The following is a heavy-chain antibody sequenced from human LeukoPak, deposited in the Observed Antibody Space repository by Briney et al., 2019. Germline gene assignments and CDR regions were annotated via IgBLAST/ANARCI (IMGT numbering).Heavy chain of an antibody. CDR2: ISSSGSTI. Sequence: GGSLRLSCAASGFTFSSYEMNWVRQAPGKGLEWVSYISSSGSTIYYADFVKGRFTISRDNSKNTLYLQMNSLRAEDTAVYYCAKQLAAAGMGWGQGTLVTVSS. CDR3: AKQLAAAGMG. J-gene: IGHJ4*02. D-gene: IGHD6-13*01. CDR1: GFTFSSYE. V-gene: IGHV3-48*03.